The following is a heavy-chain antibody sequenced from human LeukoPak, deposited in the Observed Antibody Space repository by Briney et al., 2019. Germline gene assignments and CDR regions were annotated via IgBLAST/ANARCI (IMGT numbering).Heavy chain of an antibody. Sequence: PGRSLRLSCSASGFTFSSYGMHWVRQAPGKGLEWVAVISYDGSNKYYADSVKGRFTISRDNSKNTLYLQMNSLRAEDTAVYYCAKSARGDYLIAAVRPPNRNNWFDPWGQGTLVTVSS. CDR3: AKSARGDYLIAAVRPPNRNNWFDP. CDR1: GFTFSSYG. V-gene: IGHV3-30*18. D-gene: IGHD6-13*01. CDR2: ISYDGSNK. J-gene: IGHJ5*02.